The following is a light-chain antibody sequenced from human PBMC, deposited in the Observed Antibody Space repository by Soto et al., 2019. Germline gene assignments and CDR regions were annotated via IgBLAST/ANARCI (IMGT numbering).Light chain of an antibody. Sequence: EVVLTQSPATLSLSPGERATLSCRASQSVSSYLAWYQQKPGQAPRLLIYGASNRATGIPARFSGSGSGTDFNLTISNLEPEDFAVYYCQQRSNWITFGQGTLLEIK. CDR3: QQRSNWIT. CDR2: GAS. V-gene: IGKV3-11*01. CDR1: QSVSSY. J-gene: IGKJ5*01.